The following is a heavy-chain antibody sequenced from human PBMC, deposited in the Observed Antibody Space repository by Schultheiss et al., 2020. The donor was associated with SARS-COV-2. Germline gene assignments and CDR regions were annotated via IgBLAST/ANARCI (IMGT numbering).Heavy chain of an antibody. Sequence: SETLSLTCTVSGGSISSYYWGWIRQPPGKGLEWIGSIYYSGSTYYNPSLKSRVTISVDTSKNQFSLKLSSVTAADTAVYYCARLLIAAAGYFDYWGQGTLVTVSS. CDR2: IYYSGST. CDR1: GGSISSYY. D-gene: IGHD6-13*01. J-gene: IGHJ4*02. CDR3: ARLLIAAAGYFDY. V-gene: IGHV4-39*01.